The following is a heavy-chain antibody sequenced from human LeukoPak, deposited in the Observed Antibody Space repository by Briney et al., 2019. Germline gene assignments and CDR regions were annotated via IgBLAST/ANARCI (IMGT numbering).Heavy chain of an antibody. D-gene: IGHD5-12*01. CDR2: ISAYNGNT. J-gene: IGHJ3*02. CDR3: ARDLVATITGLSDDAFDI. V-gene: IGHV1-18*04. Sequence: AASVKVSCKASGYTFTGYYMHWVRQAPGQGLEWMGWISAYNGNTNYAQKLQGRVTMTTDTSTSTAYMELRSLRSDDTAVYYCARDLVATITGLSDDAFDIWGQGTMVTVSS. CDR1: GYTFTGYY.